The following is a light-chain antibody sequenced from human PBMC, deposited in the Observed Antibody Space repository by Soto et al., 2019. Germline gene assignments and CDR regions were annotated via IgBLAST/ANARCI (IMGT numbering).Light chain of an antibody. CDR3: QQYGGSPPYT. J-gene: IGKJ2*01. CDR1: QTINSSY. V-gene: IGKV3-20*01. CDR2: GAS. Sequence: VLTQSPGTLSLSPGERATISCRASQTINSSYLGWYQHKPGQAPRLLIYGASRGATGIPHRFSGSGSETDFTLTISRLQPEDCGVYYCQQYGGSPPYTFCQGTRLEIK.